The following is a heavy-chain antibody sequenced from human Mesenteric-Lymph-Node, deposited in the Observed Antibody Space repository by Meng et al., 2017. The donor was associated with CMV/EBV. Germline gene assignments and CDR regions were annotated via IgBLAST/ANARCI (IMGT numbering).Heavy chain of an antibody. CDR2: IYGTGIT. Sequence: GHLQESGPGLVMPSETLSLTCLASGGSFTSGAYHWSWIRQSPGKGLEWIGYIYGTGITIYNPSLKSRVTILLETSKNQFSLKLNSVTTADTAVYYCAKSRSSTPGIVDDWGQGTLVTVSS. CDR3: AKSRSSTPGIVDD. D-gene: IGHD2/OR15-2a*01. V-gene: IGHV4-61*08. J-gene: IGHJ4*02. CDR1: GGSFTSGAYH.